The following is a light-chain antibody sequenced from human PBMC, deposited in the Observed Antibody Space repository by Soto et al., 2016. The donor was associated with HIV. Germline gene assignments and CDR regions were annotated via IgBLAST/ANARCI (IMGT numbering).Light chain of an antibody. Sequence: DIQMTLSPSSVSASVGDRVTITCRASQAIDSRLAWYQQKPGKAPELLITATSTLQNGVPSKFSGTASGGTGTDFTLTIDSLQPEDFATYYCQQTDSFPFTFGPGTKVNV. J-gene: IGKJ3*01. CDR3: QQTDSFPFT. CDR2: ATS. CDR1: QAIDSR. V-gene: IGKV1-12*01.